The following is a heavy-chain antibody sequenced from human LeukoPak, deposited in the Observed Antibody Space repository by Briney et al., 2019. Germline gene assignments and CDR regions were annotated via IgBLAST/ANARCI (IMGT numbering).Heavy chain of an antibody. CDR1: GYSISSGYY. D-gene: IGHD5-18*01. CDR3: ARGKVTRGYSYGTRESAYYYMDV. CDR2: IYHSGST. J-gene: IGHJ6*03. V-gene: IGHV4-38-2*02. Sequence: PSETLSLTCTVSGYSISSGYYWGWIRQPPGKGLEWIGSIYHSGSTYYNPSLKSRVTISVDTSKNQFSLKLSSVTAADTAVYYCARGKVTRGYSYGTRESAYYYMDVWGKGTTVTVSS.